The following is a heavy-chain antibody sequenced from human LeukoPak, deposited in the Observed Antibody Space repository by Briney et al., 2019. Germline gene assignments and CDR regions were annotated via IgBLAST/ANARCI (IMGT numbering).Heavy chain of an antibody. CDR1: GGSISSGDYY. Sequence: PSQTLSLTCTVSGGSISSGDYYWSWIRQPPGKGLEWIGYIYYSGNTYYNPSLKSRVTISVDTSKNQFSLKLSSVTAADTAVYYCARLDYYYDSSGYFSAFDIWGQGTMVTVSS. CDR2: IYYSGNT. J-gene: IGHJ3*02. CDR3: ARLDYYYDSSGYFSAFDI. V-gene: IGHV4-30-4*01. D-gene: IGHD3-22*01.